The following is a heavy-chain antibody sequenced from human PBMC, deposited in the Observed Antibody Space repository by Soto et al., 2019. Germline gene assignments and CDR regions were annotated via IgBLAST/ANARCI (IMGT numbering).Heavy chain of an antibody. V-gene: IGHV3-23*01. CDR1: GFTFSSYA. CDR3: AKKQWLVLRTYYFDY. Sequence: GSLRLSCAASGFTFSSYAMSWVRQAPGKGLEWVSAISGSGGSTYYADSVKGRFTISRDNSKNTLYLQMNSLRAEDTAVYYCAKKQWLVLRTYYFDYWGQGTLVTVSS. CDR2: ISGSGGST. D-gene: IGHD6-19*01. J-gene: IGHJ4*02.